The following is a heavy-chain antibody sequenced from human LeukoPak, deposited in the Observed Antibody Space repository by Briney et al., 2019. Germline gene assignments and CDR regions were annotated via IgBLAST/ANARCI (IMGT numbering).Heavy chain of an antibody. Sequence: GGSLRLSCAASGFTFSSYAMSWVRQAPGKGLEWVSAISGSGGSTYYADSVKGRFTISRDNSRNTLYLQMNSLRAEDTAVYYCAAATKGGYFDYWGQGTLVTVSS. CDR2: ISGSGGST. V-gene: IGHV3-23*01. D-gene: IGHD1-26*01. J-gene: IGHJ4*02. CDR1: GFTFSSYA. CDR3: AAATKGGYFDY.